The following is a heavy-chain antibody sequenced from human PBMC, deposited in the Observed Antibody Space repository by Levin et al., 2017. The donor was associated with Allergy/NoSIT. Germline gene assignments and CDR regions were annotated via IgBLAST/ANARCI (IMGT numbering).Heavy chain of an antibody. CDR1: GGSISSYY. CDR3: ARMYCSSTSCYAGMGLNWFDP. D-gene: IGHD2-2*01. J-gene: IGHJ5*02. V-gene: IGHV4-59*01. Sequence: SETLSLTCTVSGGSISSYYWSWIRQPPGKGLEWIGYIYYSGSTNYNPSLKSRVTISVYTSKNQFSLKLSSVTAADTAVYYCARMYCSSTSCYAGMGLNWFDPWGQGTLVTVSS. CDR2: IYYSGST.